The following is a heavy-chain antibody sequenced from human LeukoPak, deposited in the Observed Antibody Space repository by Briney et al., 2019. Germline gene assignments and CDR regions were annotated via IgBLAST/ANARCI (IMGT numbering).Heavy chain of an antibody. CDR2: IFHSGST. Sequence: NPSETLSLTCTVSDYSISSGDYYWGWIRQPPGKGLEWIGSIFHSGSTNYNPSLKSRVTISVDKSKNQFSLKLSSVTAADTAVYYCAGLDLERYCSGGSCHSWGQGTLVTVSS. V-gene: IGHV4-38-2*02. CDR3: AGLDLERYCSGGSCHS. D-gene: IGHD2-15*01. CDR1: DYSISSGDYY. J-gene: IGHJ4*02.